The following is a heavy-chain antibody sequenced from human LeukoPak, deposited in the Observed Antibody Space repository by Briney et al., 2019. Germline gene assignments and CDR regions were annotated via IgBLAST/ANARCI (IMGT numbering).Heavy chain of an antibody. V-gene: IGHV4-59*11. CDR2: IYYSGST. CDR3: ARIYDSMDWFDP. J-gene: IGHJ5*02. CDR1: GGSISSHY. Sequence: SETLSLTCTVSGGSISSHYWSWIRQPPGKGLEWIGYIYYSGSTNYNPSLKSRVTISVDTSKNQFSLKLSSVTAADTAVYYCARIYDSMDWFDPWGQGTLVTVSS. D-gene: IGHD3-16*01.